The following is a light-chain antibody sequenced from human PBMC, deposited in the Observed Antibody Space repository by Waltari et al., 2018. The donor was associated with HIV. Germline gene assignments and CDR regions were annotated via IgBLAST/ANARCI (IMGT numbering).Light chain of an antibody. CDR3: GTWDSSLSGVV. J-gene: IGLJ3*02. Sequence: QSVLTQPPSVSAAPGQRVTISCSGSSSNIGNNYGSWYQQLTGTGPKFLIYDNVERPSGVPDRFSGSKSGTSASLDITGLQTGDEADYYCGTWDSSLSGVVFGGGTKLTVL. CDR2: DNV. CDR1: SSNIGNNY. V-gene: IGLV1-51*01.